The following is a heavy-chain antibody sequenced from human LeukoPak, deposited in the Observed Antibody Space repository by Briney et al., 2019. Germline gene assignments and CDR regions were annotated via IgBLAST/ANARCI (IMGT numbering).Heavy chain of an antibody. V-gene: IGHV4-59*08. CDR2: IYYSGST. D-gene: IGHD2-15*01. Sequence: PSETLSLTCTVSADSISSYYWSWLRQPPGKGLEWIAYIYYSGSTNYNPSLKGRVTISVDTSKNQFSLKLSSVTAADTAVYYCARLRLVYCSGGSCDYYFDFWGQRTLVTVSS. CDR1: ADSISSYY. J-gene: IGHJ4*02. CDR3: ARLRLVYCSGGSCDYYFDF.